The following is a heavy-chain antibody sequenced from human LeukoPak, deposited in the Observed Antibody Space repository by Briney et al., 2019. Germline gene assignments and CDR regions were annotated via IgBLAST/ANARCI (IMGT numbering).Heavy chain of an antibody. J-gene: IGHJ4*02. CDR2: IIPIFGTA. CDR3: ASISPPLLGAIDY. Sequence: GASVKVSCKASGGTFSSYAINWVRQAPGQGLEWMGGIIPIFGTANYAQKFQGRVTITADKSTSTAYMELSSLRSEDTAVYYCASISPPLLGAIDYWGQGTLVTVSS. V-gene: IGHV1-69*06. CDR1: GGTFSSYA. D-gene: IGHD2-15*01.